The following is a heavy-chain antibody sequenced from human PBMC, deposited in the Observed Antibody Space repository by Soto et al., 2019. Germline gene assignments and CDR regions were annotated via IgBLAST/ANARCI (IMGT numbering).Heavy chain of an antibody. CDR2: IYSGGST. V-gene: IGHV3-66*01. Sequence: GGSLRLSCAASGFTFSSYSMNWVRQAPGEGLEWVSVIYSGGSTYYADSVKGRFTISRDNSKNTLYLQMNSLRAEDTDVYYCGRKTKYSSSPDYFNKWGRETRAT. J-gene: IGHJ4*02. D-gene: IGHD6-6*01. CDR3: GRKTKYSSSPDYFNK. CDR1: GFTFSSYS.